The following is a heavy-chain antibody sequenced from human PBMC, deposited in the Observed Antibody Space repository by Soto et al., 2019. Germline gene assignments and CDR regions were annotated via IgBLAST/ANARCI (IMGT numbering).Heavy chain of an antibody. CDR2: INSDGSST. V-gene: IGHV3-74*01. J-gene: IGHJ3*02. CDR3: AREIAVAGDDAFDI. Sequence: GGSLRLSCAASVFTFSSYWMHWVRQAPGKGLVWVSRINSDGSSTSYADSVKGRFTISRDNAKNTLYLQMNSLRAEDTAVYYCAREIAVAGDDAFDIWGQGTMVTVSS. CDR1: VFTFSSYW. D-gene: IGHD6-19*01.